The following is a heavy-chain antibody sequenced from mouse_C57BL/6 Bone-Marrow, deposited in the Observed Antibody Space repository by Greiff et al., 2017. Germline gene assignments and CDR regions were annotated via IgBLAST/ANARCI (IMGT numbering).Heavy chain of an antibody. CDR2: IDPEDGET. CDR1: GFNFKDYY. J-gene: IGHJ2*01. CDR3: ASRYFDY. V-gene: IGHV14-2*01. Sequence: EVQLQQSGAELVKPGASVKLSCTASGFNFKDYYMHWVKQRTEQGLEWIGRIDPEDGETKYAQKFQGKATITADTSSNTAYLQLSSLTSEDTAVYYCASRYFDYWGQGTTLTVSS.